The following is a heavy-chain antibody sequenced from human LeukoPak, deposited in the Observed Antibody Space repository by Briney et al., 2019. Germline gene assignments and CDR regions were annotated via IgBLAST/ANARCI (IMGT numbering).Heavy chain of an antibody. CDR3: ARVGYDSSGYYKVFDY. V-gene: IGHV3-48*03. CDR2: IRSSGNTI. CDR1: GFTFSSYE. J-gene: IGHJ4*02. Sequence: PGGSLRLSCVVSGFTFSSYEMNWVRQAPGKGLEWVSYIRSSGNTIYYQHSVKGRFTISRDNDKNPLFLQMNSLRAEDTAVYFCARVGYDSSGYYKVFDYWGQGTLVTVSS. D-gene: IGHD3-22*01.